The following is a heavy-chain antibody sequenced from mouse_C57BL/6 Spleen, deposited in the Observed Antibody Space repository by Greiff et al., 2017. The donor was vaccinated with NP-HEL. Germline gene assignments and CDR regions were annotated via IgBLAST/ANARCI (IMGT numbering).Heavy chain of an antibody. D-gene: IGHD2-5*01. J-gene: IGHJ2*01. Sequence: VQLQQSGPELVKPGASVKISCKASGYAFSSSWMNWVKQRPGKGLEWIGRIYPGDGDTNYNGKFKGKATLTADKSSSTAYMQLSSLTSEDSAVYFCARRGDSNYFDYWGQGTTLTVSS. CDR1: GYAFSSSW. CDR2: IYPGDGDT. CDR3: ARRGDSNYFDY. V-gene: IGHV1-82*01.